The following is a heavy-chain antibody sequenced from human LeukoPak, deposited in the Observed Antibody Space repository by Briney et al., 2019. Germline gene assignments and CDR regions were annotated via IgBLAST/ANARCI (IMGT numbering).Heavy chain of an antibody. V-gene: IGHV3-30*03. CDR3: ARDRHYYYTSGDRSYFFDY. J-gene: IGHJ4*02. CDR1: GFTFSSYG. D-gene: IGHD3-22*01. CDR2: ISDDGSNK. Sequence: GGSLRLSCAASGFTFSSYGMHWVRQAPGKGLEWVAVISDDGSNKYYADSVKGRFTISRDNSKNTVYLQMNSLRAEDTAVYYCARDRHYYYTSGDRSYFFDYWGQGTLVIVSS.